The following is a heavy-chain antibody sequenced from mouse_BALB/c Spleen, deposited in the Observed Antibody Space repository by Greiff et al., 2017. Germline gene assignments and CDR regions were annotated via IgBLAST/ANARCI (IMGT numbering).Heavy chain of an antibody. V-gene: IGHV5-17*02. D-gene: IGHD1-1*01. CDR1: GFTFSSFG. J-gene: IGHJ4*01. CDR2: ISSGSSTI. Sequence: DVMLVESGGGLVQPGGSRKLSCAASGFTFSSFGMHWVRQAPEKGLEWVAYISSGSSTIYYADTVKGRFTISRDNPKNTLFLQMTSLRSEDTAMYYCARPYYYGSSYYAMDYWGQGTSVTVSS. CDR3: ARPYYYGSSYYAMDY.